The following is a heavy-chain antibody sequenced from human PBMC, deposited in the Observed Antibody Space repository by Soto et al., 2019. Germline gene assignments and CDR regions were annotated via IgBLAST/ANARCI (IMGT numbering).Heavy chain of an antibody. J-gene: IGHJ4*02. Sequence: SETLSLTYTVSGGSIINYYWSWIRQPAGKGLEWLGRIYSSGSTDYSPSLKSRVTMSVDTSKNQFSLMLSSVTAADTAVYYCARGTRSGSYPFDYWGQGTLVTVSS. CDR3: ARGTRSGSYPFDY. V-gene: IGHV4-4*07. CDR2: IYSSGST. CDR1: GGSIINYY. D-gene: IGHD1-26*01.